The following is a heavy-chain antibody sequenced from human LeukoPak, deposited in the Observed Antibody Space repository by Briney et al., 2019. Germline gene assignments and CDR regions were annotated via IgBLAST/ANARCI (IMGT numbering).Heavy chain of an antibody. J-gene: IGHJ5*02. CDR1: GGSLSDYY. V-gene: IGHV4-34*01. CDR2: ISHRGRT. D-gene: IGHD2-15*01. CDR3: ARDPGVVVGNWFDP. Sequence: SETLSLTCAVYGGSLSDYYWSWIRQSPGKGLEWIGEISHRGRTYYNLSLKGRVTISIDTSKDQFSLKVSSVTAADTAVYYCARDPGVVVGNWFDPWGQGTLVTVSS.